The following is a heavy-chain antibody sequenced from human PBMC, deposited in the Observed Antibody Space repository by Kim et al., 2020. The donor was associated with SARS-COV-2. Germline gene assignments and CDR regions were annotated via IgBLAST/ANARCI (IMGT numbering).Heavy chain of an antibody. V-gene: IGHV3-23*01. CDR3: AKGAGTIWNSVGWFDP. J-gene: IGHJ5*02. D-gene: IGHD6-19*01. Sequence: DAMKDRFTISRDNSKNTLSLQMNSLIAENTAVYYCAKGAGTIWNSVGWFDPWGQGTLVTVSS.